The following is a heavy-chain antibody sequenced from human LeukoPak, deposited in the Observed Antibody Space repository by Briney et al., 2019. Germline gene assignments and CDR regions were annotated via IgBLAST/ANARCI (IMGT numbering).Heavy chain of an antibody. CDR3: ARGDKSGNYGYYFDN. D-gene: IGHD1-26*01. CDR2: VYYSGST. J-gene: IGHJ4*02. V-gene: IGHV4-59*01. CDR1: GGSISSYY. Sequence: KPSETLSLTCTVSGGSISSYYWSWIRQPPGKGLEWIAYVYYSGSTNYNPSLKSRVSISVDTSKNQFSLKLYSATAADTAVYYCARGDKSGNYGYYFDNWGQGTLVTVSS.